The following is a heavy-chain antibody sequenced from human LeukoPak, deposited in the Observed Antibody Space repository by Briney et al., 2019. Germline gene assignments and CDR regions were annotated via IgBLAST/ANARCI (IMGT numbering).Heavy chain of an antibody. J-gene: IGHJ4*02. D-gene: IGHD3-10*01. Sequence: GASVKVSCKASGYTFTSYYMHWVRQAPGQGLEWMGIVNPSGGSTSYAQKFQGRVTMTRDMSTSTAYMELSSLRSEDTAVYYCAKNYGSGSYFLDYWGQGTLVTVSS. V-gene: IGHV1-46*01. CDR2: VNPSGGST. CDR3: AKNYGSGSYFLDY. CDR1: GYTFTSYY.